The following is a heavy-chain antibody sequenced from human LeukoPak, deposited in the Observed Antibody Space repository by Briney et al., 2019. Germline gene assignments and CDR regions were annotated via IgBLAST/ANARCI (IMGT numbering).Heavy chain of an antibody. CDR3: ARGSDFWSGYLIDY. J-gene: IGHJ4*02. D-gene: IGHD3-3*01. CDR2: INHSGST. Sequence: SETLSLTRAVYGGSFSGYYWSWIRQPPGKGLEWIGEINHSGSTNYNPSLKSRVTISVDTSKNQFSLKLSSVTAADTAVYYCARGSDFWSGYLIDYWGQGTLVTVSS. CDR1: GGSFSGYY. V-gene: IGHV4-34*01.